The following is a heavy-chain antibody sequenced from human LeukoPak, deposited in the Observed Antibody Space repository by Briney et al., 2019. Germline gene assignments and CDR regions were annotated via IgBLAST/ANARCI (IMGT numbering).Heavy chain of an antibody. CDR3: ARHRSSAGWWQIYYFDY. CDR2: IYYSGST. Sequence: KPSQTLSLTCTVSGGSISSGGYYWSWIRQHPGKGLEWIGYIYYSGSTYYNPSLKSRATISVDTSKNQFSLKLSSVTAADTAVYYCARHRSSAGWWQIYYFDYWGQGTLVTVAS. V-gene: IGHV4-31*03. CDR1: GGSISSGGYY. D-gene: IGHD2-15*01. J-gene: IGHJ4*02.